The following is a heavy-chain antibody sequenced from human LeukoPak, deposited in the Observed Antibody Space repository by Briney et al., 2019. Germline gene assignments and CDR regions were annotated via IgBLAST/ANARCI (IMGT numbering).Heavy chain of an antibody. CDR1: GGSFSGYY. D-gene: IGHD2-8*01. CDR2: INHSGST. J-gene: IGHJ4*02. V-gene: IGHV4-34*01. Sequence: PSETLSLTCAVYGGSFSGYYWSWIRQPPGKGLEWIGEINHSGSTYYNPSLKSRVTISVDTSKNQFSLKLSSVTAADTAVYYCARHGVAEDFDYWGQGTLVTVSS. CDR3: ARHGVAEDFDY.